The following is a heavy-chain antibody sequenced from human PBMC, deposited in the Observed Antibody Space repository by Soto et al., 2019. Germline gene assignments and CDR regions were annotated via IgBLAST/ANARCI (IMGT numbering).Heavy chain of an antibody. V-gene: IGHV2-5*01. CDR3: EHMPGGSGWRYYFDY. D-gene: IGHD6-19*01. J-gene: IGHJ4*02. CDR2: TYWNDDD. CDR1: GFSLTSTGVG. Sequence: VPTLVNPTQTLTLTCSFSGFSLTSTGVGVGWFRQPPGKALEWLGLTYWNDDDRYRSSLRSRLTITKDTSKNQVVLTMTNMDPEDTATYYCEHMPGGSGWRYYFDYWDQGTLVTVSS.